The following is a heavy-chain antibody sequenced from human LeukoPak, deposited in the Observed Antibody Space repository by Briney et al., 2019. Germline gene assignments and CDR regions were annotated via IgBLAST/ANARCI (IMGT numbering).Heavy chain of an antibody. CDR2: IYYSGST. D-gene: IGHD5-12*01. Sequence: SETLSLTCAVYGGSFSDYWWSWIRQPPGKGLEWIGYIYYSGSTNYNPSLKSRVTISVDTSKNQFSLKLNSVTAADTAVYYCARVSGYDWESFYDYWGQGTLVTVSS. J-gene: IGHJ4*02. V-gene: IGHV4-59*01. CDR1: GGSFSDYW. CDR3: ARVSGYDWESFYDY.